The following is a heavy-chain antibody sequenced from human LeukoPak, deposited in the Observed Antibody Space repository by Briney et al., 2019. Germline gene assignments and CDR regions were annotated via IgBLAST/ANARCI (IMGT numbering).Heavy chain of an antibody. CDR1: GYTFTGYY. CDR2: INPNSGGT. J-gene: IGHJ5*02. Sequence: ASVKVSCKASGYTFTGYYMHWVRQAPGQGLEWMGWINPNSGGTNYAQKFQGRVTMTRDTSTSTVYMELSSLRSEDTAVYYCAREGVMAADRLREFDPWGQGTLVTVSS. D-gene: IGHD6-13*01. CDR3: AREGVMAADRLREFDP. V-gene: IGHV1-2*02.